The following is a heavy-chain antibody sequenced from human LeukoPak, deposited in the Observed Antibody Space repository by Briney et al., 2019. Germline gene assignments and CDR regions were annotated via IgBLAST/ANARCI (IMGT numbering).Heavy chain of an antibody. V-gene: IGHV4-34*01. CDR1: GGSFSGYY. CDR3: ARDRTGYSYGYRSHAFDI. CDR2: INHSGST. Sequence: SETLSLTCAVYGGSFSGYYWSWIRQPPGKGLEWIGEINHSGSTNYNPSLKSRVTISVDTSKNQFSLKLSSVTAADTAVYYCARDRTGYSYGYRSHAFDIWGQGTMVTVSS. J-gene: IGHJ3*02. D-gene: IGHD5-18*01.